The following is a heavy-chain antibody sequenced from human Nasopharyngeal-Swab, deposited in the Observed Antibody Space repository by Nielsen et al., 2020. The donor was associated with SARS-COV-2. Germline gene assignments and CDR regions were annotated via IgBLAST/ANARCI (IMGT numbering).Heavy chain of an antibody. Sequence: WIRQPPGKALEWLALIDWDDDKYYSTSLRTGLTISKDTSKNQVVLTMTNMDPVDTATYYCARAQTSSWAVRYYYYMDVWGKGTTVTVSS. CDR2: IDWDDDK. CDR3: ARAQTSSWAVRYYYYMDV. D-gene: IGHD6-13*01. V-gene: IGHV2-70*01. J-gene: IGHJ6*03.